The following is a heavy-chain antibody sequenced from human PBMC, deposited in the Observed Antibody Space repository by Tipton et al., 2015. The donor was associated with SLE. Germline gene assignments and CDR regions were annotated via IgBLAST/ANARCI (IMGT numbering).Heavy chain of an antibody. D-gene: IGHD3-3*01. Sequence: TLSLTCAVSGYSISSGYYWGWIRQPPGKGLEWIGSIYHSGSTYYNPSLKSRATISVDMSKNQFSLKLSSVTAADTAVYYCARDFWSGYGYYYYYGMDVWGQGTTVTVSS. V-gene: IGHV4-38-2*01. CDR1: GYSISSGYY. J-gene: IGHJ6*02. CDR2: IYHSGST. CDR3: ARDFWSGYGYYYYYGMDV.